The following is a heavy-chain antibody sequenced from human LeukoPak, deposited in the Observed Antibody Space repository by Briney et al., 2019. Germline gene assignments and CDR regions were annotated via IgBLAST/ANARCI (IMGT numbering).Heavy chain of an antibody. J-gene: IGHJ4*02. CDR3: ARMPTEDFWSGFPSFFDS. CDR2: ISYDGTNK. V-gene: IGHV3-30-3*01. D-gene: IGHD3-3*01. CDR1: GFTFRSFA. Sequence: PGRSLRLSCTASGFTFRSFAMHWVRQAPGKGLEWVAVISYDGTNKYYGDSMKGRFTVSRDNSKNTLFLQMNSLEAEDTAVYYCARMPTEDFWSGFPSFFDSWGQGTLVTVSS.